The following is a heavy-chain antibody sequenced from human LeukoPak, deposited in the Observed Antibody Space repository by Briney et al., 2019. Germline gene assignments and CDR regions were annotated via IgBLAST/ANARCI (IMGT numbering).Heavy chain of an antibody. D-gene: IGHD3-3*01. CDR1: GYSISSGYQ. V-gene: IGHV4-38-2*02. J-gene: IGHJ5*02. CDR3: ARVINRSLSFGVVMGLNWFDP. Sequence: SETLSLTCSVSGYSISSGYQWGWIRQSPGQGLEWIGSIYQSGSTYDNPSLKSRAIISVDTSKNQFSLKLSSVTAADTAVYYCARVINRSLSFGVVMGLNWFDPWGQGTLVTVSS. CDR2: IYQSGST.